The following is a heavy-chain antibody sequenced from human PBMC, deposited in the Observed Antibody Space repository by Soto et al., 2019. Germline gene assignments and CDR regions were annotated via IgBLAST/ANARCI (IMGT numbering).Heavy chain of an antibody. V-gene: IGHV3-33*01. CDR2: IWADGSKT. J-gene: IGHJ5*02. CDR1: GFSFNAYG. D-gene: IGHD3-22*01. Sequence: PGGSLRLSCAASGFSFNAYGMHWVRQAPGKGLEWVAVIWADGSKTIYSDSVKGRFTISKDNSKNTLYLQMNTLRVDDTAVYYCAGDKGDRPFDPWGQGTLVTVSS. CDR3: AGDKGDRPFDP.